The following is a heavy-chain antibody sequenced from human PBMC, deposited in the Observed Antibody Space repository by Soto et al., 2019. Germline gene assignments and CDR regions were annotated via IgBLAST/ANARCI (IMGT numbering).Heavy chain of an antibody. Sequence: QVQLVQSGAEVKKPGSSVKVSCKASGGTFSSYTISWVRQAPGQGLEWMGRIIPILGIANYAQKFQGRVTITADKSTSTAYMELSSLRSEDTAVYYCARDYYGSGSVDYWGHGTLVTVSS. D-gene: IGHD3-10*01. CDR2: IIPILGIA. V-gene: IGHV1-69*02. CDR3: ARDYYGSGSVDY. J-gene: IGHJ4*01. CDR1: GGTFSSYT.